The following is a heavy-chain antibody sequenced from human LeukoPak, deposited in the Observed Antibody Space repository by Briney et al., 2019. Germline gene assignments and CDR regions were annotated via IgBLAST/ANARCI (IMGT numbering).Heavy chain of an antibody. CDR2: ISSSSYI. V-gene: IGHV3-21*01. D-gene: IGHD3-3*01. J-gene: IGHJ6*02. CDR3: ARGLLRALPDYDFWSGYV. CDR1: GFTFSSYS. Sequence: PGGSLRLSCAASGFTFSSYSMNWVRQAPGKGLEWVSSISSSSYIYYADSVKGRFTISRDNAKNSLYLQMNSLRAEDTAVYYCARGLLRALPDYDFWSGYVWGQGTTVTVSS.